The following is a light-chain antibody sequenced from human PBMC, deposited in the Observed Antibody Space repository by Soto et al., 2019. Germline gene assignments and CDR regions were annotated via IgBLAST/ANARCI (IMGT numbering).Light chain of an antibody. CDR2: NAS. J-gene: IGKJ1*01. V-gene: IGKV3-11*01. CDR1: QSVSKY. CDR3: QQRHNWPRT. Sequence: EIVLTQPPATLSLSPGERATLSCRASQSVSKYLAWYQQKHGQAPRLLIYNASNRATGIPVRFSGSGSGTDLTITISSLEPEDFEVYYCQQRHNWPRTFGQGTKVDIK.